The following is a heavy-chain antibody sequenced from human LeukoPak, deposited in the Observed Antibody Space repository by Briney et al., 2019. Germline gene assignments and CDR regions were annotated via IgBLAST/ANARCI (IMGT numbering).Heavy chain of an antibody. D-gene: IGHD3-10*01. Sequence: SETLSLTCTVSGGSISSYYWSWIRQPPGKGLELIGYIYYSGSTNYNPSLKSRVTISVDTSKNQFSLKLSSVTAADTAVYYCARGAPRGSGSYYRRRYYYYYMDVWGKGTTVTISS. J-gene: IGHJ6*03. CDR2: IYYSGST. V-gene: IGHV4-59*01. CDR1: GGSISSYY. CDR3: ARGAPRGSGSYYRRRYYYYYMDV.